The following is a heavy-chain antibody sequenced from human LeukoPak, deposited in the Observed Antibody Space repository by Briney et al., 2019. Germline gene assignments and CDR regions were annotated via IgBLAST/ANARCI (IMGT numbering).Heavy chain of an antibody. CDR1: GFTFSSYG. D-gene: IGHD4-11*01. V-gene: IGHV3-30*18. J-gene: IGHJ5*02. Sequence: PGGSLRLSCAASGFTFSSYGMHWVRQAPGKGLDWVAVISYDGSNIYYADFVKGRFTISRDNSKNTLFLQMSSLRADDTAVYYCAKDGTTVTTLYRPTNWFGPWGQGTLVTVSS. CDR2: ISYDGSNI. CDR3: AKDGTTVTTLYRPTNWFGP.